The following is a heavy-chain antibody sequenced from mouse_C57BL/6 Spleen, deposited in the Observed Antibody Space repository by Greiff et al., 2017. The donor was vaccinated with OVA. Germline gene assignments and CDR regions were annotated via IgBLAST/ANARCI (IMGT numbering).Heavy chain of an antibody. Sequence: QVQLQQSGPELVKPGASVKISCKASGYSFTSYYIHWVKQRPGQGLEWIGWIYPGSGNTKYNEKFKGKATLTADTSSSTAYMQLSSLTSEDSAVYYCARTDYSYAMDYWGQGTSVTVSS. D-gene: IGHD2-12*01. J-gene: IGHJ4*01. CDR3: ARTDYSYAMDY. CDR2: IYPGSGNT. CDR1: GYSFTSYY. V-gene: IGHV1-66*01.